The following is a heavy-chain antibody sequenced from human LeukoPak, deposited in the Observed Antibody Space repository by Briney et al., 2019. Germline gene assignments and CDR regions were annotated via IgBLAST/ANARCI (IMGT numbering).Heavy chain of an antibody. J-gene: IGHJ4*02. V-gene: IGHV4-38-2*01. CDR1: GYSISSGYY. CDR3: ARGGRISAGGIYYFDY. CDR2: IYHSGST. D-gene: IGHD1-14*01. Sequence: SETLSLTCAVSGYSISSGYYWGWIRQPPGKGLEWIGSIYHSGSTYYNPSLKSRVTISVDTSKNQFSLKLSSVTAADTAVYYCARGGRISAGGIYYFDYWGQGTLVTVSS.